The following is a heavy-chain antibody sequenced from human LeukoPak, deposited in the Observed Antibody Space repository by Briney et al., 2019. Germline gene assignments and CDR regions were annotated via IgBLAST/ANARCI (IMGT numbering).Heavy chain of an antibody. CDR3: ARDLVARSSGYGY. D-gene: IGHD3-22*01. CDR1: GGSISSGGYY. V-gene: IGHV4-30-2*01. CDR2: IYHSGST. J-gene: IGHJ4*02. Sequence: PSETLSLTCTVSGGSISSGGYYWSWIRQPPGKGLEWIGYIYHSGSTYYNPSLKSRVTISVDTSKNQFSLKLSSVTAADTAVYYCARDLVARSSGYGYWGQGTLVTVSS.